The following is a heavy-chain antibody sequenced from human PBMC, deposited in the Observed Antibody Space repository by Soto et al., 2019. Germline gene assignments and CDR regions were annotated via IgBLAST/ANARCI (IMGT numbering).Heavy chain of an antibody. CDR2: ISHDGINK. CDR3: ARDMYSSDYFVKLFEP. Sequence: QVRLVESGGGVVQPGRSLRLSCTASGFSFSSYAMYWFRQPPGKGLEWVAVISHDGINKHYADSVKGRVTVSRDNSNHSLDLQLNSLRGEETAMYYCARDMYSSDYFVKLFEPWGQGTLVTVSS. V-gene: IGHV3-30-3*01. J-gene: IGHJ5*02. CDR1: GFSFSSYA. D-gene: IGHD6-19*01.